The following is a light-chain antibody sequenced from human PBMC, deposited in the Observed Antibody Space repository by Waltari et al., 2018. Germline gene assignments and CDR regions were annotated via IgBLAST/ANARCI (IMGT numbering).Light chain of an antibody. CDR1: NIGSKS. V-gene: IGLV3-21*02. CDR3: HVWDANTVM. J-gene: IGLJ3*02. CDR2: FDS. Sequence: SSVLTQAPPVSVAPGQPATVTCGGDNIGSKSVHWYTQKPGRAPVLVVYFDSDRPSGIPERFSGSKSGNAATLTISRVEAVDEADYYCHVWDANTVMFGGGTKLTVL.